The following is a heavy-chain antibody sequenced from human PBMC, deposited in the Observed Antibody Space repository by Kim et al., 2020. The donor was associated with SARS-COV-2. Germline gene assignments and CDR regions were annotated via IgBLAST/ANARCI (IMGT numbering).Heavy chain of an antibody. Sequence: GGSLRLSCAASGFTFSSYAMSWVRQAPGKGLEWVSAIIGSGGSTYYADSVKGRFTISRDNSKNTLYLQMNSLRAEDTAVYYCAKDPSYSSSWYGYYFDYWGQGTLVTVSS. V-gene: IGHV3-23*01. CDR2: IIGSGGST. CDR1: GFTFSSYA. D-gene: IGHD6-13*01. CDR3: AKDPSYSSSWYGYYFDY. J-gene: IGHJ4*02.